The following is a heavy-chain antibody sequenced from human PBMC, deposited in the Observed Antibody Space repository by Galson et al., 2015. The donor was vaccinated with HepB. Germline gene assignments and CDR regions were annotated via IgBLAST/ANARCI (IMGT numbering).Heavy chain of an antibody. CDR2: INPNSGGT. CDR1: GYTFTGYY. J-gene: IGHJ5*02. Sequence: SVKVSCKASGYTFTGYYMHWVRQAPGQGLEWMGRINPNSGGTNYAQKFQGRVTMTRDTSISTAYMELSRLRSDDTAVYYCARDRVPYYYDSSGTMNWFDPWGQGTLVTVSS. D-gene: IGHD3-22*01. CDR3: ARDRVPYYYDSSGTMNWFDP. V-gene: IGHV1-2*06.